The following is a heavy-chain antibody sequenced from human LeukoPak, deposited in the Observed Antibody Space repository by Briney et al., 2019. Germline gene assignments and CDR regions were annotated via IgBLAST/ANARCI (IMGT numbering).Heavy chain of an antibody. V-gene: IGHV3-30-3*01. CDR3: ARSRGGDIVVVPAATEDY. Sequence: GGSLRLSCAASGFTFSSYAMHWVRQAPGKGLEWVAVISYDGSNKYYADSVKGRFTISRDNSKNTLYLQMNSLRAEDTAVYYWARSRGGDIVVVPAATEDYWGQGTLVTVSS. D-gene: IGHD2-2*01. CDR1: GFTFSSYA. CDR2: ISYDGSNK. J-gene: IGHJ4*02.